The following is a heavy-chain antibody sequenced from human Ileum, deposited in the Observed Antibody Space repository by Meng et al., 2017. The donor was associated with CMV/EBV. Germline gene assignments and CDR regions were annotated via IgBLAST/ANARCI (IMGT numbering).Heavy chain of an antibody. D-gene: IGHD5-24*01. J-gene: IGHJ4*02. Sequence: SETLSLTCTVSGDSISSGGYFWGWVRQPPGKGLEWIGSIDYSGTTRYNPSLGSRVVISVDTSMNQLTLRLDSVTAADTAVYYCARDGEGRWLQLRCWGQGTLVTVSS. CDR2: IDYSGTT. V-gene: IGHV4-39*06. CDR3: ARDGEGRWLQLRC. CDR1: GDSISSGGYF.